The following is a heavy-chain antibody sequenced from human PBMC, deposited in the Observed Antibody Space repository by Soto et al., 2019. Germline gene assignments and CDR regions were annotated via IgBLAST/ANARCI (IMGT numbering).Heavy chain of an antibody. D-gene: IGHD2-15*01. V-gene: IGHV3-23*01. CDR3: AKDPPSEKLQPDYGMDV. Sequence: EEQLLESGGALVQPGGSLRLSCAASGLTFSTSTMSWVRQAPGKGLEWVSLISASGRSTDYAESVKGRFTISTDNSKSTVDLQMNSLRADDTAVYYCAKDPPSEKLQPDYGMDVWGQGTTVTVSS. J-gene: IGHJ6*02. CDR1: GLTFSTST. CDR2: ISASGRST.